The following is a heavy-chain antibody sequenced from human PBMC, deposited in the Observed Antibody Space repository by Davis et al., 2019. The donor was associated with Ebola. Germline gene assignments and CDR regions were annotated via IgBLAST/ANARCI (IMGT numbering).Heavy chain of an antibody. CDR1: GFTFSSYA. Sequence: GESLKISCAASGFTFSSYAMSWVRQAPGKGLEWVSAISGSGGSTYYADSVKGRFTISRDNSKNTLYLQMNSLRAEDTAVYYCAKDNYGDYEGGSRLITPNWYFDLWGRGTLVTVSS. D-gene: IGHD4-17*01. J-gene: IGHJ2*01. V-gene: IGHV3-23*01. CDR3: AKDNYGDYEGGSRLITPNWYFDL. CDR2: ISGSGGST.